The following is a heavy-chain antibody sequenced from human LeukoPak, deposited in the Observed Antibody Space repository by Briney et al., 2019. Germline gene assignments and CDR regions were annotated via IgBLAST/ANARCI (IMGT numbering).Heavy chain of an antibody. J-gene: IGHJ4*02. Sequence: GASVKVSCKASGYTFTDYYMHWERQAPGQGLEWMGWFNPNSGGTKYAQNFQGRVTMTRDTSISTAYMELSSLRADDTAVYYCARDEVGPFDYWGQGTLVTVSS. CDR3: ARDEVGPFDY. V-gene: IGHV1-2*02. D-gene: IGHD1-26*01. CDR2: FNPNSGGT. CDR1: GYTFTDYY.